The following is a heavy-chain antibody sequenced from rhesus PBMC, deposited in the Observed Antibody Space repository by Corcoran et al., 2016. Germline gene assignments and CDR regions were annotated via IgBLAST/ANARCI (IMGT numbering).Heavy chain of an antibody. CDR1: GASIRSNW. CDR3: ASSQRLGGGYFEF. D-gene: IGHD6-31*01. V-gene: IGHV4-80*01. J-gene: IGHJ1*01. CDR2: INGNSGST. Sequence: QVQLQESGPGLVKPSETLSLTCTVSGASIRSNWWSWIRQPPGKGLEWIGEINGNSGSTNYNPPLKSRVTISKDASKNQFSLKLSSVTAADTAVYYCASSQRLGGGYFEFWGQGALVTVSS.